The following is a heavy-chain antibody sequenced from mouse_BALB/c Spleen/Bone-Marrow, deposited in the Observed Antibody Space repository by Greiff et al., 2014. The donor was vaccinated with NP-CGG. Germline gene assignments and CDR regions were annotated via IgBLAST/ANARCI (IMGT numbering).Heavy chain of an antibody. D-gene: IGHD1-1*01. CDR2: IRLKSNNYAT. J-gene: IGHJ2*01. Sequence: EVQLVESGGGLVQPGGSMKLSCVASGFTFSNYWMTWVRQSPEKGLEWVAEIRLKSNNYATHYAESVKGRFTISRDDSKSSVYLQMNDLRTEDTGIFYCTRVLRNFDYWGRGTTLTVSS. V-gene: IGHV6-6*02. CDR1: GFTFSNYW. CDR3: TRVLRNFDY.